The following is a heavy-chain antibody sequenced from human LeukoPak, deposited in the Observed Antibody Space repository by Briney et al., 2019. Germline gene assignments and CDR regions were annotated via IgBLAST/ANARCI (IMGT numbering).Heavy chain of an antibody. CDR3: ARENSSGWSLYYYYGMDV. J-gene: IGHJ6*02. CDR2: ISSSSSYI. CDR1: GFTFSSYS. D-gene: IGHD6-19*01. V-gene: IGHV3-21*04. Sequence: PGGSLRLSCAASGFTFSSYSMNWVRQAPGKGLEWVSSISSSSSYIYYADSVKGRFTISRDNAKNSLYLQMNSLRAEDTAVYYCARENSSGWSLYYYYGMDVWGQGTTVTVSS.